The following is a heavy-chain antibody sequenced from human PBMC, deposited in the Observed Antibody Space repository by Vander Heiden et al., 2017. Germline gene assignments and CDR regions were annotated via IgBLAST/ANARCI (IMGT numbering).Heavy chain of an antibody. CDR2: IYSGGST. CDR3: ARGMGRGTYYGMDV. CDR1: GFTVSSNY. J-gene: IGHJ6*02. Sequence: EVQLVESGGGLIQPGGSLRLSCAASGFTVSSNYMSWVRQAPGKGLEWVSVIYSGGSTYYADSVKGRFTISRDNSKNTLYLQMNSLRAEETAVYYCARGMGRGTYYGMDVWGQGTTVTVSS. V-gene: IGHV3-53*01. D-gene: IGHD3-10*01.